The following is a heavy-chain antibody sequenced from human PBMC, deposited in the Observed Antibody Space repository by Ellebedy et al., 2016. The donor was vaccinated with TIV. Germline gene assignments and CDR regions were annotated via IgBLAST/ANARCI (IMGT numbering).Heavy chain of an antibody. J-gene: IGHJ4*02. CDR1: GYTFTDYY. D-gene: IGHD3-3*01. Sequence: ASVKVSCXASGYTFTDYYMHWVRQAPGQGLEWMGWINPNSGGTNYAQKFQGRVTMTRDASISTAYMELSRLRSDDTAVYYCARPYDFWSGYSFAYWGQGTLVTVSS. CDR2: INPNSGGT. CDR3: ARPYDFWSGYSFAY. V-gene: IGHV1-2*02.